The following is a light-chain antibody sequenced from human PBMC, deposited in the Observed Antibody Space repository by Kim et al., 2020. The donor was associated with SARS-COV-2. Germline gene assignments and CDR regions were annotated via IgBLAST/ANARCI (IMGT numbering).Light chain of an antibody. CDR3: QYYGRSPIT. CDR2: GVS. J-gene: IGKJ5*01. Sequence: PGEKATLSCRASQSVGSSYLAWFQQKPGQAPRLVLYGVSSRPTGVPERFSGSGSGTDFTLTISRLEPEDFAVYYCQYYGRSPITFGQGTRLE. CDR1: QSVGSSY. V-gene: IGKV3-20*01.